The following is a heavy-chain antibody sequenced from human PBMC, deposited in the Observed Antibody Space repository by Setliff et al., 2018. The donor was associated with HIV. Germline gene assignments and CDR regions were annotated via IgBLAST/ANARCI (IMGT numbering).Heavy chain of an antibody. J-gene: IGHJ3*02. CDR3: ARHYYYGSGSYYKRDAFDI. CDR1: GFSLSTSGVG. D-gene: IGHD3-10*01. CDR2: IYWNDDK. Sequence: SGPTLVNPTPTLTLTCTFSGFSLSTSGVGVGWIRQPPGKALEWLALIYWNDDKRYSPSLKTRLTITKDTSKNQVVLTMTNMDPVDTATYYCARHYYYGSGSYYKRDAFDIWGQGTMVTVS. V-gene: IGHV2-5*01.